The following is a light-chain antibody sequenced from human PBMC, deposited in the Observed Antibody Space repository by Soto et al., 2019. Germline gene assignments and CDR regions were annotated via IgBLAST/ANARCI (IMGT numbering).Light chain of an antibody. CDR3: QQYGSSLPYT. CDR1: QSVSNTY. V-gene: IGKV3-20*01. CDR2: GTS. Sequence: EIVLTQSPGTLSLSPGDRATLSCRASQSVSNTYLAWYQQKPGQAPRLLIYGTSSRATGIPDRFSGSGSGTDFTLTISRLEPEDFVVYYCQQYGSSLPYTFGQGTKLEIK. J-gene: IGKJ2*01.